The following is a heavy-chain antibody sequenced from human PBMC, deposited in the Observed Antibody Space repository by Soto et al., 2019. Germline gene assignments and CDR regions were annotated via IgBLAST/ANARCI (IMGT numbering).Heavy chain of an antibody. J-gene: IGHJ4*02. CDR3: ARVAPIPLRSGYWPYFDY. CDR1: GFTFTNHG. D-gene: IGHD3-22*01. CDR2: ISYDGTNK. V-gene: IGHV3-30*03. Sequence: QVQVVESGGGVVQPGRSLRLSCAASGFTFTNHGMHWVRQAPGKGLEWVAVISYDGTNKYYADSVKGRFTISRDNSKNTLYLQMNSLRAEDTAVYYCARVAPIPLRSGYWPYFDYWGQGTLVTVSS.